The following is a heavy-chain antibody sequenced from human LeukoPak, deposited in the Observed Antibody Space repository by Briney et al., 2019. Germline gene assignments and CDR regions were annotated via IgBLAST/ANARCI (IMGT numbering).Heavy chain of an antibody. D-gene: IGHD2-8*01. CDR3: IFHGDVTNCDLPNNN. CDR1: GFTFSTYA. CDR2: ISTNGVST. V-gene: IGHV3-64D*06. Sequence: QPGGSLRLSCSASGFTFSTYALQWVRQAPGKGLEYVSSISTNGVSTFYANSVKGRFTISRDNSKNTLYLQMTSLRPEDTATYYCIFHGDVTNCDLPNNNWGQGTLVTVSS. J-gene: IGHJ4*02.